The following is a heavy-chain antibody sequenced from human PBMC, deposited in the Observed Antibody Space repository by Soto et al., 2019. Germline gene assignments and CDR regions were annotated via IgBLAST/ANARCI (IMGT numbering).Heavy chain of an antibody. V-gene: IGHV1-46*01. J-gene: IGHJ4*02. D-gene: IGHD5-12*01. CDR1: GYTFTSYY. CDR3: ARSGHGRRDGYNYFDY. Sequence: ASVKVSCKASGYTFTSYYMHWVRQAPGQGLEWMGIINPSGGSTSYAQKFQGRVTMTRDTSTSTVYMELSSLRSEDTAVYYCARSGHGRRDGYNYFDYWGQGTLVTVSS. CDR2: INPSGGST.